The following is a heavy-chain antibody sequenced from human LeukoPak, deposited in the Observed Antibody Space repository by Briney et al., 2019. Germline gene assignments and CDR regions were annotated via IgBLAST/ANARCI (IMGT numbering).Heavy chain of an antibody. CDR1: GFTFSSYW. Sequence: GGSLRLSCAASGFTFSSYWMTWVRQAPGKGLEWVANIKGDGSEKHYVDSVKGRFTISRDNAKNSLYLQMNSLRGEDTAVYYCAKRGSGSYLRSFDYWGQGTLVTVSS. V-gene: IGHV3-7*05. CDR3: AKRGSGSYLRSFDY. CDR2: IKGDGSEK. J-gene: IGHJ4*02. D-gene: IGHD1-26*01.